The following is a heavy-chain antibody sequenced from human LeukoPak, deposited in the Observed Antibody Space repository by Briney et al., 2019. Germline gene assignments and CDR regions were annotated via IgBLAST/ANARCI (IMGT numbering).Heavy chain of an antibody. D-gene: IGHD4-4*01. CDR2: IIPMLDKA. Sequence: ASVKVSCKASGGTFSSYAINWVRQAPGQGFEWMGRIIPMLDKANYGQKSQGRVTITADKFTATVYMELTSLRSEDTAVYYCARDETVRDDYYGMDVWGQGTTVTVSS. J-gene: IGHJ6*02. CDR1: GGTFSSYA. CDR3: ARDETVRDDYYGMDV. V-gene: IGHV1-69*04.